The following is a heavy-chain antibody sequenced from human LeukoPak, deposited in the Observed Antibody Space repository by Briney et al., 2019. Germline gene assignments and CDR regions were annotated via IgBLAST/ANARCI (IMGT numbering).Heavy chain of an antibody. J-gene: IGHJ4*02. CDR2: IYYGGST. CDR3: ARPSGHPFYSEY. D-gene: IGHD3-16*01. V-gene: IGHV4-61*01. Sequence: SETLSLTCTVSGGSASSGSYYWSWIRQPPGKGLEWIGYIYYGGSTNYNPSLKSRVTISVDTSKNQFSLKLSYLTAADTAVYYCARPSGHPFYSEYWGQGTLVTVSS. CDR1: GGSASSGSYY.